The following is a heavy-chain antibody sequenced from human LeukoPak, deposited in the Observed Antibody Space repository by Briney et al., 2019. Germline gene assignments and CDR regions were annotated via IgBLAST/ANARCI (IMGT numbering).Heavy chain of an antibody. CDR2: ISYDGSNK. CDR1: GFTFSSYI. Sequence: GRSLRLSCAVSGFTFSSYIMRWVRQAPGKGLEWVALISYDGSNKYYADSVQGRFTISRDNSKNTLYLQMNSLRAEDTAVYYCATEVDTLLWGQGTLVTVSS. D-gene: IGHD2-2*02. V-gene: IGHV3-30-3*01. CDR3: ATEVDTLL. J-gene: IGHJ4*02.